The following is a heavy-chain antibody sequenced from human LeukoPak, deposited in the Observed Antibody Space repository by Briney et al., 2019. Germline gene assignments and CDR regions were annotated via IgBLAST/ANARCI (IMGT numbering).Heavy chain of an antibody. D-gene: IGHD1-1*01. CDR3: ANLRKSLWIPECDY. V-gene: IGHV3-23*01. J-gene: IGHJ4*02. CDR1: GFTFSIYP. Sequence: GGSLRLSCAASGFTFSIYPMSWVRQPPGEGTECLSLISGSGDTTYYADSVKGRFTISRDNSKHTLYLQMNSLRAEHTAVYYCANLRKSLWIPECDYWGEGTLVTVSS. CDR2: ISGSGDTT.